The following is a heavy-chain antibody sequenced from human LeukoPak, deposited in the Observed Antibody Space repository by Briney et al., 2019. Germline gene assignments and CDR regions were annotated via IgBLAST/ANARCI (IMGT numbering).Heavy chain of an antibody. CDR3: AKVPSYYDSSGYYQANLYYFDY. CDR1: GFTFSSYA. Sequence: GGSLRLSCAASGFTFSSYAMSWVRQAPGKGLEWVSAISGSGGSTYYADSMKGRFTISRDNSKNTLYLQMNSLRAEDTAVYYCAKVPSYYDSSGYYQANLYYFDYWGQGTLVTVSS. V-gene: IGHV3-23*01. CDR2: ISGSGGST. J-gene: IGHJ4*02. D-gene: IGHD3-22*01.